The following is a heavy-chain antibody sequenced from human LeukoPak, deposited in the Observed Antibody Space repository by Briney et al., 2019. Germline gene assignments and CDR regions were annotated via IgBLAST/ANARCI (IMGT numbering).Heavy chain of an antibody. CDR3: ARDRQYQIPDY. D-gene: IGHD2-2*01. CDR2: INPNSGDT. V-gene: IGHV1-2*06. J-gene: IGHJ4*02. CDR1: GCTFTGYY. Sequence: ASVKVSCKASGCTFTGYYMHWVRQAPGQGLEWMGRINPNSGDTDFAQKFQGRVTLTRDTSISTAYMELSSLRFDDTAVYYCARDRQYQIPDYWGQGTLVTVSS.